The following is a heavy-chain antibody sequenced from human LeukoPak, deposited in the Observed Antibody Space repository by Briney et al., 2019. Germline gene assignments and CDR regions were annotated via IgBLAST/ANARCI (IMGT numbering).Heavy chain of an antibody. CDR2: ISSSSSYI. CDR3: AKDINWASFES. J-gene: IGHJ4*02. CDR1: GFTFSSYS. V-gene: IGHV3-21*04. D-gene: IGHD7-27*01. Sequence: GGSLRLPCAASGFTFSSYSMNWVRQAPGKGLERVSSISSSSSYIYYADAVKGRFTISRDNAKNSLYLQMNSLRAEDTALYYCAKDINWASFESWGQGTLVTVSS.